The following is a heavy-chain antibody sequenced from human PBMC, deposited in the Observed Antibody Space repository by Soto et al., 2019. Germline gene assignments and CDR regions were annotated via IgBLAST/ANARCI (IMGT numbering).Heavy chain of an antibody. V-gene: IGHV3-48*01. CDR3: ARAPPNLRFPTPIDY. D-gene: IGHD4-17*01. CDR2: ISSSSSTI. CDR1: GFTFSSYS. J-gene: IGHJ4*02. Sequence: EVQLVESGGGLVQPGGSLRLSCAASGFTFSSYSMNWVRQAPGKGLEWVSYISSSSSTIYYADSVQGRFTISRDNAKNSLYLQMNSLRAADTAVYYCARAPPNLRFPTPIDYWGQGTLVTVSS.